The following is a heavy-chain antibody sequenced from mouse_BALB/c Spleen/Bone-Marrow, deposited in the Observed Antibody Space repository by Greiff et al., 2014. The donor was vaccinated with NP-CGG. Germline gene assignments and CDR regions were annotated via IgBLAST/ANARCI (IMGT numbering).Heavy chain of an antibody. CDR3: ARRDGSYFDY. CDR1: GYAFTNYL. J-gene: IGHJ2*01. V-gene: IGHV1-54*01. D-gene: IGHD3-3*01. Sequence: QVQLQQSGAELVRPGTSVKVSCKASGYAFTNYLIERVKQRPGQGLEWIGMINPGSGGTNYNEKFKGKATLTADKSSSTAYMQLSSLTSDDSAVYFCARRDGSYFDYWGQGTTLTVSS. CDR2: INPGSGGT.